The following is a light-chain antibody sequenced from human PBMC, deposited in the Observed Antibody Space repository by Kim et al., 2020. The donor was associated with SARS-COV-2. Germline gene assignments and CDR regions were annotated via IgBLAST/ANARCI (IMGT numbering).Light chain of an antibody. J-gene: IGKJ2*01. CDR2: GAS. CDR1: QSVSSNY. V-gene: IGKV3-20*01. Sequence: LSPVESATLTCMASQSVSSNYLAWYQGKPGQAPRLLIFGASSRATGIPDRFSGSGSGTDFTLTISRLEPEDFAVYYCQQYGSSPYTFGQGTKLEI. CDR3: QQYGSSPYT.